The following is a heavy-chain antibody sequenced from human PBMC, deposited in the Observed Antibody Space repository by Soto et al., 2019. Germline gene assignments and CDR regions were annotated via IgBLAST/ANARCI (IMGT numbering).Heavy chain of an antibody. V-gene: IGHV4-59*01. Sequence: SETLSLTCTVSGGSISSYYWSWIRQPPGKGLEWIGYIYYSGSTNYNPSLKSRVTISVDTSKNQFSLKLSSVTAADTAVYYCARDKVVPAAMYNYYYGMDVWGQGTTVTVSS. J-gene: IGHJ6*02. CDR1: GGSISSYY. CDR3: ARDKVVPAAMYNYYYGMDV. D-gene: IGHD2-2*01. CDR2: IYYSGST.